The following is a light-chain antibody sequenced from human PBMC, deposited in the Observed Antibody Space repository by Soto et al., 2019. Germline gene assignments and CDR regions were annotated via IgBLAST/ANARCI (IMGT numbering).Light chain of an antibody. CDR2: WAS. CDR1: QSVLYSSNNKNY. J-gene: IGKJ4*01. V-gene: IGKV4-1*01. Sequence: DIVMTQSPDSLAVSLGERATINCKSSQSVLYSSNNKNYLAWYQQKPGQPPKLLLYWASTRDYGAPDRFSGRGSGTDFTLTISSLQAEDVAVYYCKQYYSAPLTFGGGTKVEIK. CDR3: KQYYSAPLT.